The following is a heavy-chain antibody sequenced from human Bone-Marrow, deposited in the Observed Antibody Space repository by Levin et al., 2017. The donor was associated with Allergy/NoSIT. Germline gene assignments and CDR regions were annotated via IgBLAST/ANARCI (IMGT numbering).Heavy chain of an antibody. V-gene: IGHV3-23*01. J-gene: IGHJ4*02. Sequence: GESLKISCAASGFTFSSYAMSWVRQAPGKGLEWVSAISGSGGSTYYADSVKGRFTISRDNSKNTLYLQMNSLRAEDTAVYYCAKDLRARIVVVVAATYWGQGTLVTVSS. CDR2: ISGSGGST. D-gene: IGHD2-15*01. CDR1: GFTFSSYA. CDR3: AKDLRARIVVVVAATY.